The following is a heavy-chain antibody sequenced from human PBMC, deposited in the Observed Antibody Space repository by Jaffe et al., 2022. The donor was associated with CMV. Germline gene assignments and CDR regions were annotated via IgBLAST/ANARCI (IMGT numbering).Heavy chain of an antibody. Sequence: QVQLQQWGAGLLKPSETLSLTCAVYGGSFSGYYWSWIRQPPGKGLEWIGEINHSGSTNYNPSLKSRVTISVDTSKNQFSLKLSSVTAADTAVYYCARATRYSSGWYARGAFDIWGQGTMVTVSS. CDR3: ARATRYSSGWYARGAFDI. J-gene: IGHJ3*02. V-gene: IGHV4-34*01. D-gene: IGHD6-19*01. CDR2: INHSGST. CDR1: GGSFSGYY.